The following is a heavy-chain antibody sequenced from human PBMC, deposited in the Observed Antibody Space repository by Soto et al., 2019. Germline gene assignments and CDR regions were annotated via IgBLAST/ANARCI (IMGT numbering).Heavy chain of an antibody. J-gene: IGHJ5*02. D-gene: IGHD3-22*01. Sequence: QVQLVQSGAEVKKPGASVKVSCKASGYTFTSYDINWVRQATGQGLEWMGWMNTNSGNTGYDQKFQSRVTITRNTSISTAYLELISPRSEDTAVYYCAWETSGYYHWGQGTLVTVSA. CDR3: AWETSGYYH. CDR2: MNTNSGNT. V-gene: IGHV1-8*01. CDR1: GYTFTSYD.